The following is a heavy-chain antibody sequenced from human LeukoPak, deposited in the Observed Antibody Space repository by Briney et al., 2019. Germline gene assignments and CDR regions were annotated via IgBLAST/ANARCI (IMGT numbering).Heavy chain of an antibody. CDR3: ALAGSGSYYGFDY. J-gene: IGHJ4*02. CDR2: IIPIFGTA. D-gene: IGHD3-10*01. V-gene: IGHV1-69*13. Sequence: ASVKVSCKASGGTYSSYAISWVRQAPGQGLEWMGGIIPIFGTANYAQKFQGRVTITADESTSTAYMELGSLRSEDTAVYYCALAGSGSYYGFDYWGQGTLVTVSS. CDR1: GGTYSSYA.